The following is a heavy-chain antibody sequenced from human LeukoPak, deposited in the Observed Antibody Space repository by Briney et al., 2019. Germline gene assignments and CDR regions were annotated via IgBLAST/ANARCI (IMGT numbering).Heavy chain of an antibody. CDR1: GFTFMTYS. Sequence: GGSLRLSCAASGFTFMTYSMNWVRQAPGKGMEWVSSITASSTAIYSADSVKGRFTISRDNAKNFLYLQMNSLRAEDTAVYYCARTYYDILTGYNPYFDYWGQGILVTVSS. CDR3: ARTYYDILTGYNPYFDY. D-gene: IGHD3-9*01. CDR2: ITASSTAI. V-gene: IGHV3-21*01. J-gene: IGHJ4*02.